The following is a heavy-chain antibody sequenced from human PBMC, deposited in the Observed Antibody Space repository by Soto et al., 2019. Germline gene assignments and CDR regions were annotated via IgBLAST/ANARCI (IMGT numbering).Heavy chain of an antibody. J-gene: IGHJ4*02. Sequence: QVQLVQSGAEVKKPGASVKVSCKASGYTFTSYDINWVRQATGQGLEWMGWMNPNSGNTAYAQKFQGRVTMTRNTSISTAYMELSSLRSEDTAVYYSAREKSSGYYYDYWGQGTLVTVSS. CDR1: GYTFTSYD. D-gene: IGHD3-22*01. V-gene: IGHV1-8*01. CDR3: AREKSSGYYYDY. CDR2: MNPNSGNT.